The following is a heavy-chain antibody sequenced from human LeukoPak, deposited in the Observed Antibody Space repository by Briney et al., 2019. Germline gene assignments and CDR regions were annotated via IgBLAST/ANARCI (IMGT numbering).Heavy chain of an antibody. J-gene: IGHJ4*02. CDR2: ISGSGGST. CDR3: AKEWFGELSSPFDY. D-gene: IGHD3-10*01. V-gene: IGHV3-23*01. Sequence: SGGSLRLSCAASGFTFSSYAMSWVRQAPGKGLEWVSAISGSGGSTYYADSVKGRFTISRDNSKNTLYLQMNSLRVEDTAVYYCAKEWFGELSSPFDYWGQGTLVTVSS. CDR1: GFTFSSYA.